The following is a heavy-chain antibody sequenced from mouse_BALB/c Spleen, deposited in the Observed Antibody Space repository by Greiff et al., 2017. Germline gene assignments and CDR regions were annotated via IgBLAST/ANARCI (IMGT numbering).Heavy chain of an antibody. CDR2: INPSTGYT. D-gene: IGHD2-2*01. V-gene: IGHV1-7*01. Sequence: VQLQQSGAELAKPGASVKMSCKASGYTFTSYWMHWVKQRPGQGLEWIGYINPSTGYTEYNQKFKDKATLTADKSSSTAYMQLSSLTSEDSAVYYCARNELWLRRDAMDYWGQGTSVTVSS. J-gene: IGHJ4*01. CDR1: GYTFTSYW. CDR3: ARNELWLRRDAMDY.